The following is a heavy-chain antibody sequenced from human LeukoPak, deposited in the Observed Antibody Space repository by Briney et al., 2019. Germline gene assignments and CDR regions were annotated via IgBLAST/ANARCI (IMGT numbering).Heavy chain of an antibody. D-gene: IGHD1-14*01. J-gene: IGHJ4*02. CDR2: INPNSGGT. CDR1: GYTFTVYY. CDR3: ARDGNFDY. Sequence: ASVKVSCKASGYTFTVYYMHWVRQAPGQGLEWMGWINPNSGGTNYVQKFQGRVTMTRDTSISTVYMELTRLRSDDTAFYYCARDGNFDYWGQGTLVTVSS. V-gene: IGHV1-2*02.